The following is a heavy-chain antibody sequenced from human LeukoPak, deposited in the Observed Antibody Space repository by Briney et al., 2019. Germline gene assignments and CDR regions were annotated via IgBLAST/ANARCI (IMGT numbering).Heavy chain of an antibody. CDR2: ISYDGSNK. CDR1: EYTFTGYY. Sequence: SCKASEYTFTGYYMHWVRQAPGKGLEWVAVISYDGSNKYYADSVKGRFTISRDNSKNTLYLQMNSLRAEDTAVYYCAKESGWGSGGYYFDYWGQGTLVTVSS. J-gene: IGHJ4*02. V-gene: IGHV3-30*18. CDR3: AKESGWGSGGYYFDY. D-gene: IGHD7-27*01.